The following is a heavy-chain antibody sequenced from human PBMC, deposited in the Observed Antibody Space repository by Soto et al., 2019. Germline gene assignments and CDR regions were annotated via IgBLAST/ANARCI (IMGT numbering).Heavy chain of an antibody. CDR3: ARDLAKGGGRAGFDY. J-gene: IGHJ4*02. CDR2: INPKSGGT. D-gene: IGHD1-26*01. CDR1: GYTFTVYY. V-gene: IGHV1-2*02. Sequence: QVQLVQSGAEVKKPGASVNVSCKASGYTFTVYYMHWVRQAPGQGLEWMGWINPKSGGTMYPQEFQGRVTMTWDTSIRTAFMSLTRLRSDDKAGYYCARDLAKGGGRAGFDYWVQGTLVTVAS.